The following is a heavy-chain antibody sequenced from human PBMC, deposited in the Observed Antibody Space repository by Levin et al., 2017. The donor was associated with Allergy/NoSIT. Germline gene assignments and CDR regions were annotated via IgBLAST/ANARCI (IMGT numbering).Heavy chain of an antibody. CDR2: INHSGST. V-gene: IGHV4-34*01. J-gene: IGHJ3*02. Sequence: SQTLSLTCAVYGGSFSGYYWSWIRQPPGKGLEWIGEINHSGSTNYNPSLKSRVTISVDTSKNQFSLKLSSVTAADTAVYYCARTTMVRGVIRGAFDSWGQGTMVTVSS. CDR1: GGSFSGYY. D-gene: IGHD3-10*01. CDR3: ARTTMVRGVIRGAFDS.